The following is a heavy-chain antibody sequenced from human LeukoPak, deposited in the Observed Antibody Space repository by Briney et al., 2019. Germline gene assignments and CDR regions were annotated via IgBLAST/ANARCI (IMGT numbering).Heavy chain of an antibody. CDR2: ISWDSGSI. Sequence: GGSLRLSCAASGFTFDDYAMHWVRQAPGKGLEWVSGISWDSGSIGYADSVKGRFTISRDNAKNSLYLQMNSLRAEDTALYYCAKDIRAWLRSFDYWGQGTLVTVSS. J-gene: IGHJ4*02. CDR3: AKDIRAWLRSFDY. D-gene: IGHD5-12*01. CDR1: GFTFDDYA. V-gene: IGHV3-9*01.